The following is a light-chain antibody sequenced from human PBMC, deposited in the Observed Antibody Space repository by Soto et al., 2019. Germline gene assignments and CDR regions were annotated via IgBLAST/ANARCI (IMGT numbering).Light chain of an antibody. CDR3: QHYFNWPYT. CDR1: QSVTSN. Sequence: EIVMTQSPATLSVSPGERATLSCRASQSVTSNLAWYQQKPGRAPRLLIYGASTRATGIPARFSGSGSGTEFTLTISNLQSEDFALYYCQHYFNWPYTFGQVTKLEIK. V-gene: IGKV3-15*01. CDR2: GAS. J-gene: IGKJ2*01.